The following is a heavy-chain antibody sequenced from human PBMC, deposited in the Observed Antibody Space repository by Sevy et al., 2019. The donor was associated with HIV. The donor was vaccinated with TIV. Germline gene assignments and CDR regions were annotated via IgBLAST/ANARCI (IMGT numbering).Heavy chain of an antibody. CDR2: IGGTTSTI. CDR3: AVPKVTGTTTMFDY. J-gene: IGHJ4*02. Sequence: GGSLRLSCAASGFGFSTSGMNWVRQAPGKGLEWVSYIGGTTSTIYYADSVKGRFTISRDNARNSLYLQMNSLRDEDTAVYYCAVPKVTGTTTMFDYWGQGTLVTVSS. V-gene: IGHV3-48*02. D-gene: IGHD1-7*01. CDR1: GFGFSTSG.